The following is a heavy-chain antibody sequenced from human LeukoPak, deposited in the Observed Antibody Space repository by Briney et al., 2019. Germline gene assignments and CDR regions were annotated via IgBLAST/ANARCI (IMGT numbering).Heavy chain of an antibody. CDR2: IYYSGNT. D-gene: IGHD1-26*01. CDR1: GGSISSGNYY. V-gene: IGHV4-39*01. Sequence: KTSETLSLTCTVSGGSISSGNYYWGWIRQPPGKGLEWIGSIYYSGNTYYNPSLKSRVTISVDTSKNQFSLKLTSVTAADTAVYYCAHFKGGSFDFWGQGTMVTVSS. J-gene: IGHJ3*01. CDR3: AHFKGGSFDF.